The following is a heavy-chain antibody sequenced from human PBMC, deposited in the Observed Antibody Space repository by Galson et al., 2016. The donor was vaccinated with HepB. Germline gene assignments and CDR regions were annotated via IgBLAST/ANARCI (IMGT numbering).Heavy chain of an antibody. D-gene: IGHD2-21*01. Sequence: SLRLSCAASGFTFSDAWMTWVRQTPGRGLEWVGHIKTETEGGIADYAAPVKDRFTISRDDSRTTVYLDMKSLKIEDTAVYYCTTLSFVVVSTTPGAFWGQGTLVTVSS. CDR2: IKTETEGGIA. CDR1: GFTFSDAW. CDR3: TTLSFVVVSTTPGAF. V-gene: IGHV3-15*05. J-gene: IGHJ4*02.